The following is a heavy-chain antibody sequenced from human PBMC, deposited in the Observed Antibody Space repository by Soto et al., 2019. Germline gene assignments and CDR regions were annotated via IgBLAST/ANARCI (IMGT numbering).Heavy chain of an antibody. J-gene: IGHJ4*02. D-gene: IGHD3-22*01. Sequence: SGPTLVNPTQTLTLTCTFSGFSLSTSGVGVGWIRQPPGKALEWLALIYWNDDKRYSPSLKSRLTITKDTSKNQVVLTMTNMDPVDTATYYCARLVVVQYYFDYWSQGTLVTVSS. V-gene: IGHV2-5*01. CDR3: ARLVVVQYYFDY. CDR1: GFSLSTSGVG. CDR2: IYWNDDK.